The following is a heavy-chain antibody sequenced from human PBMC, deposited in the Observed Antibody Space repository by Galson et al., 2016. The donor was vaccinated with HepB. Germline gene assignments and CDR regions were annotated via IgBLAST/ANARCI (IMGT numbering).Heavy chain of an antibody. D-gene: IGHD3-10*01. CDR3: ARGVRYTLIRGASQY. V-gene: IGHV1-2*02. Sequence: SVKVSCKASGYIFTGYTIHWVRQAPGQGLEHMGWINVNSGATNYAQKFQGTVTLTRDTAINTAYMEANRLTSDDTAVYYCARGVRYTLIRGASQYWGQGTLVSVSS. CDR2: INVNSGAT. CDR1: GYIFTGYT. J-gene: IGHJ4*02.